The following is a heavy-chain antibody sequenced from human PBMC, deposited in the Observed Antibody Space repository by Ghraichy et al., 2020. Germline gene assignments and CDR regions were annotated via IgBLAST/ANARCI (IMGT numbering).Heavy chain of an antibody. Sequence: SETLSLTCAVYGGSFSGYYWSWIRQPPGKGLEWIGEINHSGSTNYNPSLKSRVTISVDTSKNQFSLKLSSVTAADTAVYYCARGRYSSGMDYWGQGTLVTVSS. CDR3: ARGRYSSGMDY. CDR2: INHSGST. D-gene: IGHD6-19*01. CDR1: GGSFSGYY. J-gene: IGHJ4*02. V-gene: IGHV4-34*01.